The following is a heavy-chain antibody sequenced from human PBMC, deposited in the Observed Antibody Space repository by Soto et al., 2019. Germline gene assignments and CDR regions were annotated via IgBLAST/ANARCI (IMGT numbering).Heavy chain of an antibody. V-gene: IGHV3-30*18. Sequence: LRLSCAASGFTFSGYGVHWVRQAPGKGPEWVAVISSDGSKKYYADSVKGRFTISRDNSKNTLYLQMNSLRAEDTAVYYCAKDGDSNVWSGPAYWGQGTLVTVSS. CDR2: ISSDGSKK. J-gene: IGHJ4*02. CDR1: GFTFSGYG. D-gene: IGHD6-19*01. CDR3: AKDGDSNVWSGPAY.